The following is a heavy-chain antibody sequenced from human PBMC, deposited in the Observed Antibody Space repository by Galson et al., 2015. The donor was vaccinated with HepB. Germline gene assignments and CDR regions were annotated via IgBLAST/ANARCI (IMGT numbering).Heavy chain of an antibody. V-gene: IGHV3-30*04. Sequence: SLRLSCAASGFIFRSYAMHWVRQAPGKGLEWVAVISYDGTEKYYADSEKGQFTISRDNSKNTLYLQMDSLRAEDTAVYYCATEKSKSGPYDYWGQGTLVTVSS. CDR2: ISYDGTEK. CDR3: ATEKSKSGPYDY. J-gene: IGHJ4*02. CDR1: GFIFRSYA.